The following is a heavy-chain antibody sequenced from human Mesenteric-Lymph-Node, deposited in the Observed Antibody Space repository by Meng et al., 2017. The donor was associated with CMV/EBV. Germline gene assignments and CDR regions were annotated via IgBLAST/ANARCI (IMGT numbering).Heavy chain of an antibody. CDR2: ISSGSSYI. CDR1: GFTFSDYN. Sequence: GESLKISCAASGFTFSDYNMNWVRQAPGKGLEWVSSISSGSSYIYYADSVKGRFTISRDNAKDSLYLQMNSLRAEDTAVYYCARVDYTSDWETFDYWGQGTLVTVSS. J-gene: IGHJ4*02. CDR3: ARVDYTSDWETFDY. D-gene: IGHD6-25*01. V-gene: IGHV3-21*01.